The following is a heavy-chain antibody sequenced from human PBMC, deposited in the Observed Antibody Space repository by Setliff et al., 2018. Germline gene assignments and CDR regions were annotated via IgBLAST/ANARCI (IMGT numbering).Heavy chain of an antibody. D-gene: IGHD2-2*01. Sequence: GASVKVSCKASGYTFTNYHMHWVRQAPGQGLEWMGWISGYNGNTDYAQKFQDRVTTTTDTSITTAYLKLSGLTSDDTAVYYCSRGRRGSTWTSDSWGQGTLVTVSS. J-gene: IGHJ4*02. CDR1: GYTFTNYH. CDR3: SRGRRGSTWTSDS. CDR2: ISGYNGNT. V-gene: IGHV1-2*02.